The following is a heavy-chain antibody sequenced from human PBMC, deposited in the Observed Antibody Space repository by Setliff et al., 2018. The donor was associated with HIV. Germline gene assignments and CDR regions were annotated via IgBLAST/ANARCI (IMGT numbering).Heavy chain of an antibody. CDR1: GGSMSSGSYF. CDR2: IYTSGST. J-gene: IGHJ3*02. V-gene: IGHV4-61*02. Sequence: SETLSLTCTVSGGSMSSGSYFWSWIRQPAGKGLEWIGRIYTSGSTDYNPSLKSRLTISVDTPKNQCSLKLSSVTAADTDVYYCAREGQEGYYDSSSYGNDAFDIWGQGTMVTVSS. D-gene: IGHD3-22*01. CDR3: AREGQEGYYDSSSYGNDAFDI.